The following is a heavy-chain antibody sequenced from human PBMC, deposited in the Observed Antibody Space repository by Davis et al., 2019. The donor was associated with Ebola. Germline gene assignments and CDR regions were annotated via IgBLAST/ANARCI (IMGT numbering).Heavy chain of an antibody. V-gene: IGHV3-23*01. CDR1: GFTFSSYA. Sequence: GSLIPSCASSGFTFSSYAMSWVRQAPGKGLEWVSAISGSGGSTYYADSVKGRFTISRDNSKNTLYLQMNSLRAEDTAVYYCAKRNIAAAGFDYWGQGTLVTVSS. J-gene: IGHJ4*02. D-gene: IGHD6-13*01. CDR3: AKRNIAAAGFDY. CDR2: ISGSGGST.